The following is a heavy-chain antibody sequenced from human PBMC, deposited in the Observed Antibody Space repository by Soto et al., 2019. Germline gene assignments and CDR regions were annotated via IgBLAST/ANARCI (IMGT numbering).Heavy chain of an antibody. CDR1: GYSFTSYW. CDR3: ASAHDFWSGYYGGTDAFDI. V-gene: IGHV5-10-1*01. Sequence: GESLKISCKGSGYSFTSYWISWVRQMPGKGLEWMGRIDPSDSYTNYSPSFQGHATISADKSISTAYLQWSSLKASDTAMYYCASAHDFWSGYYGGTDAFDIWGQGTMVTVSS. J-gene: IGHJ3*02. D-gene: IGHD3-3*01. CDR2: IDPSDSYT.